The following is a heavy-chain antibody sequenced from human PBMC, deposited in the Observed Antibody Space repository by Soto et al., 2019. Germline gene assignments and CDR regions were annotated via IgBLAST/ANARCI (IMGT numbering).Heavy chain of an antibody. CDR2: IWYDGSNK. V-gene: IGHV3-33*01. J-gene: IGHJ6*02. CDR1: GFTFSSYG. Sequence: GGSLRLSCAASGFTFSSYGMHWVRQAPGKGLEWVAVIWYDGSNKYYAESVKGRFTISRDNSKNTLYVQMNSLRAEDTAVYYCARATYFYDSSGYSGYGLDVWGQGTTVTVSS. D-gene: IGHD3-22*01. CDR3: ARATYFYDSSGYSGYGLDV.